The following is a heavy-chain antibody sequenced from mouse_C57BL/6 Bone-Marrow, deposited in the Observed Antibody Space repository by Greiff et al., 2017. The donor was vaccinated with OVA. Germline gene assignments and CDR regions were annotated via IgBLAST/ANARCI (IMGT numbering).Heavy chain of an antibody. CDR3: ARSGLRRKDGHYFDY. J-gene: IGHJ2*01. CDR2: IDPANGNT. Sequence: VQLQQSVAELVRPGASVKLSCTASGFNIKNTYMHWVKQRPEQGLEWIGRIDPANGNTKYAPKFQGKATITADTSSNTAYLQLSSLTAEDTAIYYGARSGLRRKDGHYFDYWGQGTTLTVSS. CDR1: GFNIKNTY. D-gene: IGHD2-4*01. V-gene: IGHV14-3*01.